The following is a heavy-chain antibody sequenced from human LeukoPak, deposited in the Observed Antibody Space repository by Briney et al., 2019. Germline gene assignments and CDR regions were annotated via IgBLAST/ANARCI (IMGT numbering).Heavy chain of an antibody. CDR2: ISSDSNYI. CDR1: GFTFSSYS. CDR3: ASRYCTSTNCYAFDI. D-gene: IGHD2-2*01. J-gene: IGHJ3*02. V-gene: IGHV3-21*01. Sequence: GGSLRLSCAAPGFTFSSYSMNWVRQAPGKGLEWVSSISSDSNYIFYADSVQGRFTISRDNAENSLFLQMNSLRAEDTAVYYCASRYCTSTNCYAFDIWGQGTIDPVSS.